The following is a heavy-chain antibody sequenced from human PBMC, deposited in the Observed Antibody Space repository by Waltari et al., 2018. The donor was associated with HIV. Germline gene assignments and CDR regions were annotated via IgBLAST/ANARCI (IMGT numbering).Heavy chain of an antibody. Sequence: EVQLVESGGGLVQPGGSLRLPCETSGFTFRGFSMNWVRQAPGKGLEFISYISGSSSTIYYAASVKGRFTISRDNARNSLYLQMNSLRAEDTAVYYCARDGWLRSAYGMDVWGQGTTVTVS. V-gene: IGHV3-48*01. CDR2: ISGSSSTI. D-gene: IGHD5-12*01. J-gene: IGHJ6*02. CDR3: ARDGWLRSAYGMDV. CDR1: GFTFRGFS.